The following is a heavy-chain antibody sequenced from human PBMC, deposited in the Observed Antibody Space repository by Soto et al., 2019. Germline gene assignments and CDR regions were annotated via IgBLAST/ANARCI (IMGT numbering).Heavy chain of an antibody. CDR2: IKQDGSEK. CDR1: GFTFSSYW. CDR3: ARDSLFRDFWSGYYTPPNYYMDV. Sequence: GGSLRLSCAASGFTFSSYWMSWVRQAPGKGLEWVANIKQDGSEKYYVDSVKGRFTISRDNAKNSLYLQMNSLRAEDTVVYYCARDSLFRDFWSGYYTPPNYYMDVWGKGTTVTVSS. J-gene: IGHJ6*03. V-gene: IGHV3-7*01. D-gene: IGHD3-3*01.